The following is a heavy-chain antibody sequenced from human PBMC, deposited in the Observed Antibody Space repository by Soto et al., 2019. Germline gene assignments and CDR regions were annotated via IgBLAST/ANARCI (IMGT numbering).Heavy chain of an antibody. CDR2: IYYSGST. CDR1: GGSVSSGSYY. D-gene: IGHD2-2*01. Sequence: QVQLQESGPGLVKPSETLSLTCTVSGGSVSSGSYYWSWIRQPPGKGLEWIGYIYYSGSTNYNPSLKSRVTISVDTSKNQFSLKLSSVTAADTAVYYCAIGPFLSNCSSTSCPKGWFDPWGQGTLVTVSS. CDR3: AIGPFLSNCSSTSCPKGWFDP. V-gene: IGHV4-61*01. J-gene: IGHJ5*02.